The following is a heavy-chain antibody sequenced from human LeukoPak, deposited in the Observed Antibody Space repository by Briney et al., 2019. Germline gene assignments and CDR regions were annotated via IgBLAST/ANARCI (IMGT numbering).Heavy chain of an antibody. D-gene: IGHD2-2*01. CDR3: AKDEYCGRVPARPGWFDP. CDR1: GFTFSSYA. Sequence: GGSLRLSCVVSGFTFSSYAMSWVRQAPGKGLEWVSAISGSGDSTYYADSVKGRFTISRDDPKNTLYLQMNSLRAEDTAVYYCAKDEYCGRVPARPGWFDPWGQGTLVTVSS. J-gene: IGHJ5*02. CDR2: ISGSGDST. V-gene: IGHV3-23*01.